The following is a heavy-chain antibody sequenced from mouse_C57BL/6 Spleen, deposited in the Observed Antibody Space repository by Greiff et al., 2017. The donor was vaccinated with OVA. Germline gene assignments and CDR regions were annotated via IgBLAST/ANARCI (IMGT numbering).Heavy chain of an antibody. J-gene: IGHJ4*01. Sequence: QVQLKQPGTELVKPGASVKLSCKASGYTFTSYWMNWVKQRPGQGLEWIGNINPSNGGTNYNAKFKSKATLTVYKSSSTAYMQLSSLTSEDSAVYYCARSGYYYGSSSDAMDYWGQGTSVTVSS. CDR2: INPSNGGT. CDR1: GYTFTSYW. D-gene: IGHD1-1*01. CDR3: ARSGYYYGSSSDAMDY. V-gene: IGHV1-53*01.